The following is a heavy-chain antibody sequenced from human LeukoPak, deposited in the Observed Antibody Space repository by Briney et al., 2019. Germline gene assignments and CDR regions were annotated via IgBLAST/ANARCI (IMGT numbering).Heavy chain of an antibody. CDR2: VKSKSAGETT. D-gene: IGHD3-10*01. Sequence: GGSLRLSCAASGLSISNDWMSWVRQAPGKGLEWVARVKSKSAGETTDYAAPVKGRFTISRAESKNTLYLQMNSLKTEDTAVYYCTLIQGWGSGSYYRDFWGQGTLVTVSS. CDR1: GLSISNDW. V-gene: IGHV3-15*01. CDR3: TLIQGWGSGSYYRDF. J-gene: IGHJ4*02.